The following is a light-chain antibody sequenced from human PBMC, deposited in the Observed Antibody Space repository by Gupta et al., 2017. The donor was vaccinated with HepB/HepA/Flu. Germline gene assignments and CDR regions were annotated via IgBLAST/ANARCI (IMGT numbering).Light chain of an antibody. Sequence: EIVLTQSPATVSLSLGERATLSCRASQSVSSYLAWDQQKPGQAPRLLIYDASNRATGIPARFSGSGSGTDLTLTISSLEPEDVAVYYCQQRSNWPPLLTFGGGTKVEIK. CDR1: QSVSSY. V-gene: IGKV3-11*01. J-gene: IGKJ4*01. CDR2: DAS. CDR3: QQRSNWPPLLT.